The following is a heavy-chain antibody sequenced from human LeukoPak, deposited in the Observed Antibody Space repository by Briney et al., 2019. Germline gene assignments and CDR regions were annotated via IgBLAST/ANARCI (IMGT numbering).Heavy chain of an antibody. CDR2: IYTSGST. CDR3: ARGEEAAGTVSYFDY. Sequence: SETLSLTCTVSGGSISSYYWSWIRQPAGKGLEWIGRIYTSGSTNYNPSLKSRVTMSVETSKNQFSLKLSSVTAADTAVYYCARGEEAAGTVSYFDYWGQGTLVTVSS. J-gene: IGHJ4*02. V-gene: IGHV4-4*07. D-gene: IGHD6-13*01. CDR1: GGSISSYY.